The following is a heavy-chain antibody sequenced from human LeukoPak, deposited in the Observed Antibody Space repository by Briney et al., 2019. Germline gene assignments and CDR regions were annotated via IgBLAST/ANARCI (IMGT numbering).Heavy chain of an antibody. D-gene: IGHD3-10*01. CDR1: GFTFSGSA. Sequence: GGSLRLSCAASGFTFSGSALHWVRQASGKGLEWVGRIRSTANGYATAYAASAKGRFTISRDDSKNTAYLQMDSLKTEDTAVYYCTGNYYGSGSYSDFDYWGQETLVTVSS. V-gene: IGHV3-73*01. J-gene: IGHJ4*02. CDR3: TGNYYGSGSYSDFDY. CDR2: IRSTANGYAT.